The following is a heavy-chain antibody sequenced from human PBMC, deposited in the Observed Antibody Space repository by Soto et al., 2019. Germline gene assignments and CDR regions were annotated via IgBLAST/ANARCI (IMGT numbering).Heavy chain of an antibody. V-gene: IGHV4-59*01. CDR2: IYYSGST. J-gene: IGHJ3*02. D-gene: IGHD1-26*01. CDR3: ARVKLGAPPHAFDI. Sequence: SETLSLTCTVSGASITINYWSWIRQPPGKGLEWIGDIYYSGSTNYNPSLKSRVTISADTSNHQFSLNLSSVTAADTAVYYCARVKLGAPPHAFDIWGQGTMVTVSS. CDR1: GASITINY.